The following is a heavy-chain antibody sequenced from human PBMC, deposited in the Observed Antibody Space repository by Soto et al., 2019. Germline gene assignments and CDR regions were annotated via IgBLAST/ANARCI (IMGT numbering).Heavy chain of an antibody. Sequence: GGSLRLSCAASGFTFSSYAMHWVRQAPGKGLEYVSAISSNGGSTYYANSVKGRFTISRDNSKNTLYLQMGSLRAEDTAVYYCAWYLYDFWSGYVYWGQGTLVTVSA. V-gene: IGHV3-64*01. D-gene: IGHD3-3*01. J-gene: IGHJ4*02. CDR3: AWYLYDFWSGYVY. CDR2: ISSNGGST. CDR1: GFTFSSYA.